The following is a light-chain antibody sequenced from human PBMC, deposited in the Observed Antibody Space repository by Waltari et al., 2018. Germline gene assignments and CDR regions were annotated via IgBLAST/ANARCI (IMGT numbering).Light chain of an antibody. Sequence: EIVLTQSPATMSLSPGDRVTLSCRASQTVSSYVAWYQQIPGQAPRLLIYDASIRVPGTPARFSGSGSGTDFTLTISSLEPEDFAVYYCQHRSNWPPGLTFGGGTKVEIK. CDR1: QTVSSY. CDR3: QHRSNWPPGLT. CDR2: DAS. V-gene: IGKV3-11*01. J-gene: IGKJ4*01.